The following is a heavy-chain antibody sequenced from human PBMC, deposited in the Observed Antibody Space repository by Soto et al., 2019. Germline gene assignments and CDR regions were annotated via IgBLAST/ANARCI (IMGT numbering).Heavy chain of an antibody. D-gene: IGHD3-3*01. J-gene: IGHJ3*01. CDR1: GFTFSSFW. CDR2: IKQDGSAK. V-gene: IGHV3-7*01. Sequence: EVQLVESGGGLVQPGGSLTLSCAASGFTFSSFWMTWVRQAPGKGLEWVANIKQDGSAKNYVDSVEGRFTVSRDNAKNSLYLQMNSLRVEDTAVYYCVRSQSAAYHAWGQGTMAIVSS. CDR3: VRSQSAAYHA.